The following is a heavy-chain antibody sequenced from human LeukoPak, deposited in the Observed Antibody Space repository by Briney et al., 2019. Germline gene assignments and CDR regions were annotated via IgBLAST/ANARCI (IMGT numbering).Heavy chain of an antibody. CDR1: GFSLSTSGMC. CDR3: ARAPIFGVVNGRGAFDI. V-gene: IGHV2-70*11. CDR2: IDWDDDK. J-gene: IGHJ3*02. Sequence: SGPALVKPTQTLTLTCTFSGFSLSTSGMCVSWIRQPPGKALEWLARIDWDDDKYYSTSLKTRLTISKDTSKNQVVLTMTNMDPVDTATYYCARAPIFGVVNGRGAFDIWGQGTMVTVSS. D-gene: IGHD3-3*01.